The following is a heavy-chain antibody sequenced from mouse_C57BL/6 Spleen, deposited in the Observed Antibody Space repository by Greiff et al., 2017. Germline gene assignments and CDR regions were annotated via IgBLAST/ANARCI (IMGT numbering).Heavy chain of an antibody. CDR1: GFTFSSYA. CDR3: ARDGRYYYGSSEGYAMDY. Sequence: EVKLVESGGGLVKPGGSLKLSCAASGFTFSSYAMSWVRQTPEKRLEWVATISDGGSYTYYPDNVKGRFTISRGNAKNNLYLQMSHLKSEDTAMYYCARDGRYYYGSSEGYAMDYWGQGTSVTVSS. CDR2: ISDGGSYT. D-gene: IGHD1-1*01. J-gene: IGHJ4*01. V-gene: IGHV5-4*01.